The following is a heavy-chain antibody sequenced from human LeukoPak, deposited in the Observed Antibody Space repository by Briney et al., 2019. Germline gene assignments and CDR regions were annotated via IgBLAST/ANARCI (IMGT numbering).Heavy chain of an antibody. CDR3: ARDHLWNRISQPPYYFDY. D-gene: IGHD1-1*01. Sequence: SETLSLTCTVSGGSISTYYWSWIRQPPGKGLEWIGYISKSGSTKYNPSLKSRVTISKHTSKNQFSLKLSSVTAADTAVYYCARDHLWNRISQPPYYFDYWGQGTLVTVSS. J-gene: IGHJ4*02. V-gene: IGHV4-59*01. CDR1: GGSISTYY. CDR2: ISKSGST.